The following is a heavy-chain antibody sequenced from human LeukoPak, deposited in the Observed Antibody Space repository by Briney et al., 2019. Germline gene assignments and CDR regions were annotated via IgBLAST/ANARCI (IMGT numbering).Heavy chain of an antibody. CDR3: ATDNYGTLDY. J-gene: IGHJ4*02. V-gene: IGHV1-2*02. CDR1: GYIFTAYY. CDR2: VDSRSGAT. D-gene: IGHD3-10*01. Sequence: ASVKVSCKASGYIFTAYYIHWVRRAPGQGLEWMGWVDSRSGATKCTQKFQGRVTMTRDTSITTVYVELNGLTFDDTAVYYCATDNYGTLDYWGQGTLVSVSS.